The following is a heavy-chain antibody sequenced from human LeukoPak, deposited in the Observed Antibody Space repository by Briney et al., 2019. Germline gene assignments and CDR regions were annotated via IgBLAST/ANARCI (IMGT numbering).Heavy chain of an antibody. D-gene: IGHD1-20*01. V-gene: IGHV3-33*01. CDR3: XXXXXIXGIQXPFDY. Sequence: GGSLRLSCATSGFTFSNFAMHWVRQTPGKGREWVALTWFEGSSEYYADSVKGRFTISRDNSKNTLHLQMSSRRAEDTAVYFCXXXXXIXGIQXPFDYWGQGTLVTVSS. J-gene: IGHJ4*02. CDR1: GFTFSNFA. CDR2: TWFEGSSE.